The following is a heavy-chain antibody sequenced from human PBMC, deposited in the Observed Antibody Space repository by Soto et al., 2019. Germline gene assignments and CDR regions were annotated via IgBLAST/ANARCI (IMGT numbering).Heavy chain of an antibody. CDR2: ISAYNGNT. CDR3: ARALAYDFWSGYYPPYFDY. V-gene: IGHV1-18*01. Sequence: ASVKVSCKASGYTFTSYGISWVRQAPGQGLEWMGWISAYNGNTNYAQKLQGRVTMTTDTSTSIAYMELRSLRSDDTAVYYCARALAYDFWSGYYPPYFDYWGQGTLVTVSS. D-gene: IGHD3-3*01. J-gene: IGHJ4*02. CDR1: GYTFTSYG.